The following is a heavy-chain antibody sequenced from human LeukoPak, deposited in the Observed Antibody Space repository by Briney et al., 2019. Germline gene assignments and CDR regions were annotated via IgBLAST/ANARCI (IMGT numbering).Heavy chain of an antibody. J-gene: IGHJ5*02. Sequence: ASVKVSCKASGYTFTDYYMHWVQQAPGKGLEWMGRVDPEDGETIYAEKFQGRVTITADTSTDTAYMELSSLRSEDTAVYYCATDQFAANWFDPWGQGTLVTVSS. CDR1: GYTFTDYY. CDR3: ATDQFAANWFDP. D-gene: IGHD3-10*01. CDR2: VDPEDGET. V-gene: IGHV1-69-2*01.